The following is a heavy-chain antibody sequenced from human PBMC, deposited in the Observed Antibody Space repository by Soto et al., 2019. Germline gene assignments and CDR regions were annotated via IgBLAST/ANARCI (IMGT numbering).Heavy chain of an antibody. D-gene: IGHD2-15*01. CDR2: IYYSGST. J-gene: IGHJ6*02. Sequence: SETLSLTCTVSGGSISSSSYYWGWIRQPPGKGLEWIGSIYYSGSTYYNPSLKSRVTISVDTSKNQFSLKLSSVTAADTAVYYCARHNRPPVGVVAAPRGMDVWGQGTTVTVSS. CDR3: ARHNRPPVGVVAAPRGMDV. V-gene: IGHV4-39*01. CDR1: GGSISSSSYY.